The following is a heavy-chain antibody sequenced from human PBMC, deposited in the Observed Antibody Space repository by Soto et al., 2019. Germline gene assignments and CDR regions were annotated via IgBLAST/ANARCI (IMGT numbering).Heavy chain of an antibody. J-gene: IGHJ4*02. CDR3: AGSRSLRFLEWLSPDY. CDR2: ISSYGSTI. CDR1: GFTYSSYE. Sequence: EVQLVESGGGLVQPGGTLRLSCAGSGFTYSSYEMNWVRQAPGKGLEWVSYISSYGSTIYYPDSVKGRFNISRDNAKNSLYLRMDSLRAEDTAVYYCAGSRSLRFLEWLSPDYWGQGTLVTVSS. D-gene: IGHD3-3*01. V-gene: IGHV3-48*03.